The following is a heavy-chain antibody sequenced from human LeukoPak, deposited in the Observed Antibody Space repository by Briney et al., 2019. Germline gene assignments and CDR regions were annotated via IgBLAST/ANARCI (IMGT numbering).Heavy chain of an antibody. V-gene: IGHV7-4-1*02. CDR1: GYTFSSYY. J-gene: IGHJ4*02. CDR2: INTNTGNP. D-gene: IGHD3-10*01. CDR3: ARDSKLFGGSGNYYNLDY. Sequence: ASVKVSCKASGYTFSSYYVHWVRQAPGQGLEWMGWINTNTGNPTYAQGFTGRFVFSLDTSVSTAYLQISSLKAEDTAVYYCARDSKLFGGSGNYYNLDYWGQGTLVTVSS.